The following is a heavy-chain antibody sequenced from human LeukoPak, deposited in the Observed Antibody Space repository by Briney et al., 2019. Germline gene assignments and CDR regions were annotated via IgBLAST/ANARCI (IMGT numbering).Heavy chain of an antibody. D-gene: IGHD3-10*01. CDR1: GFTFSSYA. V-gene: IGHV3-23*01. Sequence: GGSLRLSCAASGFTFSSYAISWVRQAPGKGLEWVSAISGSGGSTYYADSVKGRFTISRDNSKNTLYLQMNSLRAEDTAVYCCAKDVGYYGSGSYIDYWGQGTLVTVSS. J-gene: IGHJ4*02. CDR2: ISGSGGST. CDR3: AKDVGYYGSGSYIDY.